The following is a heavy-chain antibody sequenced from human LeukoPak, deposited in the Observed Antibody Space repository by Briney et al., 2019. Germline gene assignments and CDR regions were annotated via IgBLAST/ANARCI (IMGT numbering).Heavy chain of an antibody. J-gene: IGHJ4*02. CDR1: GFTFNSYS. D-gene: IGHD2-2*01. V-gene: IGHV3-48*01. CDR2: ISSSSSTI. Sequence: GGSLRLSCAASGFTFNSYSMNWVRQAPGKGLEWVSYISSSSSTIYYADSVKGRFTISRDNAKNSLYLQMNSLRAEDTAVYYCATDIVVVPAALAGYWGQGTLVIVSS. CDR3: ATDIVVVPAALAGY.